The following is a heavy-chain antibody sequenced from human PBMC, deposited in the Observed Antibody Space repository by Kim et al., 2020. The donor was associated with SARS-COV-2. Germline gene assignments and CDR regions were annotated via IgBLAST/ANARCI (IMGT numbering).Heavy chain of an antibody. J-gene: IGHJ4*02. CDR3: ARGGRGSYRLDY. Sequence: VVSVRARFTISRDNAKNSLYLKRKSVRAEDTAVYYCARGGRGSYRLDYWGQGTLVTVSS. V-gene: IGHV3-7*03. D-gene: IGHD1-26*01.